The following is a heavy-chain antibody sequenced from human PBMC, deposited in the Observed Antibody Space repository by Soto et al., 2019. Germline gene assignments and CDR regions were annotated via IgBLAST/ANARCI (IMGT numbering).Heavy chain of an antibody. V-gene: IGHV3-48*01. CDR1: GFTFSTYN. J-gene: IGHJ5*02. Sequence: GSLRLSCAASGFTFSTYNMNWVRQAPGKGLEGVSYLTISGFTKXXADSVKGRXSVSRYNSRNAXYLQMXRLRAGDTSXYYCARTIRLRDWVDPWGQGTLVTVSS. CDR3: ARTIRLRDWVDP. D-gene: IGHD4-17*01. CDR2: LTISGFTK.